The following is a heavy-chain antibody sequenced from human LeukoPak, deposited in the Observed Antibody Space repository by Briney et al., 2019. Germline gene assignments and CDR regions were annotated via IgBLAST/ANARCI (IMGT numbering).Heavy chain of an antibody. Sequence: ASVKVSCKASGYTFSGYGMAWVRQAPGQGLEWMGGIIPIFGTANYAQKFQGRVTITADESTSTAYMELSSLRSEDTAVYYCARGPLRGVVVPAAKVVAFDIWGQGTMVTVSS. CDR2: IIPIFGTA. CDR1: GYTFSGYG. V-gene: IGHV1-69*13. J-gene: IGHJ3*02. CDR3: ARGPLRGVVVPAAKVVAFDI. D-gene: IGHD2-2*01.